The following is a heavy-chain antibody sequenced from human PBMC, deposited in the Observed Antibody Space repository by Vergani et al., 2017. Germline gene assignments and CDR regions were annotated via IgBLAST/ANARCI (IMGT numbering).Heavy chain of an antibody. J-gene: IGHJ5*02. CDR2: INPSGGST. D-gene: IGHD2-2*01. CDR3: ARVVPAATWFDP. Sequence: QVQLVQSGAEVKKPGASVKVSCKASGYTFTSYYMHWVRQAPGQGLEWMGIINPSGGSTSYAQKFQGRVTMTRDTSTSTFYMELSSLRSEDTAVYYCARVVPAATWFDPWGQGTLVTVSS. CDR1: GYTFTSYY. V-gene: IGHV1-46*03.